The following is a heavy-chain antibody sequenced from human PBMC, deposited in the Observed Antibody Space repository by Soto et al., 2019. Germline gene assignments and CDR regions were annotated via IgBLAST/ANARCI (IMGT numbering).Heavy chain of an antibody. Sequence: SVKVSCKASGGTFSIYAISWVLQSRLQWLDGMGGIIPIFGTANYAQKFQGRVTITADESTSTAYVELSSLRSEDTAVYYCARGGIREMATTLEHYYYGMDVWGQGTTVTVSS. CDR1: GGTFSIYA. J-gene: IGHJ6*02. CDR3: ARGGIREMATTLEHYYYGMDV. V-gene: IGHV1-69*13. D-gene: IGHD5-12*01. CDR2: IIPIFGTA.